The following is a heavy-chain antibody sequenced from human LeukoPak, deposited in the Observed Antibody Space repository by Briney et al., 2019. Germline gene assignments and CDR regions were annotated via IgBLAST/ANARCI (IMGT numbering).Heavy chain of an antibody. J-gene: IGHJ4*02. CDR1: GFTFSSYS. Sequence: GRSLRLSCAASGFTFSSYSMHWVRQAPGKGLEWLTLISYHGLNKDYTDSVKGRFTVSRDNSKNTLFLQMNSLRTEDTAIYFCARSPEGLGQGHLDSWGQGTLVTVSS. V-gene: IGHV3-30*04. CDR3: ARSPEGLGQGHLDS. CDR2: ISYHGLNK. D-gene: IGHD3/OR15-3a*01.